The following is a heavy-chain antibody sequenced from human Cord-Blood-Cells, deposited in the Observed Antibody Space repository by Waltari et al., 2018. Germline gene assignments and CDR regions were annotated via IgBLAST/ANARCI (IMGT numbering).Heavy chain of an antibody. CDR2: MNPKRGNT. V-gene: IGHV1-8*01. CDR3: ASEIPATGALY. J-gene: IGHJ4*02. CDR1: GYTFTSYD. D-gene: IGHD7-27*01. Sequence: QVQLVQSGAEVKKPGASVKVSCKASGYTFTSYDMNWGRQATGKGLELMGWMNPKRGNTGSAQKFQGRVTMTRNTSISTAYMELSSLRSEDMAVYYCASEIPATGALYWGQGTLVTVSS.